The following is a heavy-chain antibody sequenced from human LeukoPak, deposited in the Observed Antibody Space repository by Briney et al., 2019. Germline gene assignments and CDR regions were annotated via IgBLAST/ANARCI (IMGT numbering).Heavy chain of an antibody. D-gene: IGHD4-23*01. CDR3: ARDKAVTTEVTQHFQH. CDR2: ISAYNGYT. J-gene: IGHJ1*01. CDR1: GYTFTNYG. Sequence: ASVKVSCKACGYTFTNYGFSWVRQAPGQGLEWMGWISAYNGYTDYAQKFQFRVTMTTDTSTSTAYMELRSLRSDDTAVYYCARDKAVTTEVTQHFQHWGQGTLVTVSS. V-gene: IGHV1-18*01.